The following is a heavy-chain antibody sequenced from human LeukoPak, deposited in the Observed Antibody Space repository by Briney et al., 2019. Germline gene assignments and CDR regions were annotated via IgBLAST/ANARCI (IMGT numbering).Heavy chain of an antibody. D-gene: IGHD3-22*01. CDR1: GFTLSRYS. Sequence: GGSLRLSCAASGFTLSRYSMNWVRQAPGKGLEWVSSISSSSSYIYYADSVKGRFTSSIDNAKNSLYLQMNSLRAEDTAVYYCARDPGYYDSSGYYVDYEGRGTGVTVSS. V-gene: IGHV3-21*01. CDR2: ISSSSSYI. J-gene: IGHJ4*02. CDR3: ARDPGYYDSSGYYVDY.